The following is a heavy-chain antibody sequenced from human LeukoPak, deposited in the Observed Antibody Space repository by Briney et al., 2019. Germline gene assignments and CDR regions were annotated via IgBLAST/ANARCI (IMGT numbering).Heavy chain of an antibody. V-gene: IGHV3-48*03. J-gene: IGHJ5*02. D-gene: IGHD2-2*01. CDR1: GFTFSSYE. Sequence: GGSLRLSCAASGFTFSSYEMSWVRQAPGKGLEWVAYISNTGVTKYYADSVKGRFTISRDNAKNSMYLEMNSLRAEDTALYYCARFYPICSSSSCYTPSGQGTRVTVSS. CDR2: ISNTGVTK. CDR3: ARFYPICSSSSCYTP.